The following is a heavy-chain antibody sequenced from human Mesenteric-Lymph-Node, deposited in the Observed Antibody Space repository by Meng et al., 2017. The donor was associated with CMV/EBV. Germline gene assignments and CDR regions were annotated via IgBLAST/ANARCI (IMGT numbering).Heavy chain of an antibody. V-gene: IGHV4-39*07. CDR2: IYYSGGT. Sequence: GSLRPSCTVSGCSISSCSYYWGWIRQPTGKGLEWTGSIYYSGGTFYSPSLKSRVTISVDTSKNQFSRRLSSVTAADTAVYDCARRYRIGDTATDAWGQGTLVTVSS. CDR3: ARRYRIGDTATDA. J-gene: IGHJ5*02. CDR1: GCSISSCSYY. D-gene: IGHD5-18*01.